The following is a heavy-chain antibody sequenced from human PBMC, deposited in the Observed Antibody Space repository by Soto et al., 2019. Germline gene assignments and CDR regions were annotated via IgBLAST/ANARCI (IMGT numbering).Heavy chain of an antibody. J-gene: IGHJ4*02. V-gene: IGHV3-33*03. CDR3: AKDRNYPRDQFHN. D-gene: IGHD1-7*01. Sequence: GGSLRLSCAASGFTFSSYGMHWVRQAPGKGLEWVAVIWYDGSNKYYADSVKGRFIISRDSSKNTVFLHMDSLTAEDTAVYYCAKDRNYPRDQFHNWGQGTLVTVSS. CDR2: IWYDGSNK. CDR1: GFTFSSYG.